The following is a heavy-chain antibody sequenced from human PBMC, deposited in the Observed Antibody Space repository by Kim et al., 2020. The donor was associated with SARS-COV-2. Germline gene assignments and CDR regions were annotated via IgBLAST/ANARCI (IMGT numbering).Heavy chain of an antibody. CDR3: AKGMSGVVVVAATDY. V-gene: IGHV3-23*01. D-gene: IGHD2-15*01. Sequence: DSVKGRLTISRDNTKNTLYLQMNSLRAEDTAVYYCAKGMSGVVVVAATDYWGQGTLVTVSS. J-gene: IGHJ4*02.